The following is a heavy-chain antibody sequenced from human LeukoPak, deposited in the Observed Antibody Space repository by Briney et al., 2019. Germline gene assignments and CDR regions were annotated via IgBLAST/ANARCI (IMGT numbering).Heavy chain of an antibody. CDR3: ARRYSSGWYEAFDI. Sequence: ASVKVSCKASGYTFTSYDINWVRQATGQGLEWMGWMNPNSGNTGDAQKFQGRVTMTRNTSISTAYMELSSLRSADTAVYYCARRYSSGWYEAFDIWGQGTMVTVSS. V-gene: IGHV1-8*01. J-gene: IGHJ3*02. CDR2: MNPNSGNT. CDR1: GYTFTSYD. D-gene: IGHD6-19*01.